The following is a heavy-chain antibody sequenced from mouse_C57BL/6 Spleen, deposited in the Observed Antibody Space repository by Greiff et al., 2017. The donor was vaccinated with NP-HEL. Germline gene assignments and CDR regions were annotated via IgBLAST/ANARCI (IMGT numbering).Heavy chain of an antibody. D-gene: IGHD2-5*01. CDR1: GFTFSSYA. CDR2: ISDGGSYT. J-gene: IGHJ4*01. V-gene: IGHV5-4*01. Sequence: EVKVVESGGGLVKPGGSLKLSCAASGFTFSSYAMSWVRQTPEKRLEWVATISDGGSYTYYPDNVKGRFTISRDNAKNNLYLQMSHLKSEDTAMYYCARDNYSNYVRYAMDYWGQGTSVTVSS. CDR3: ARDNYSNYVRYAMDY.